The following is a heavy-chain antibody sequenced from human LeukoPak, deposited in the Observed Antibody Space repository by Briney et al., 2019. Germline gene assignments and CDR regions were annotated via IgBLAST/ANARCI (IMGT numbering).Heavy chain of an antibody. CDR2: ISYDGSNK. CDR3: ALSGYYYYGMDV. Sequence: GGSLRLSCAASGFTFSSYGMHWVRQAPGKGLEWVAVISYDGSNKYYADSAKGRFTISRDNSKNTLYLQMNSLRAEDTAVYYCALSGYYYYGMDVWGQGTTVTVSS. CDR1: GFTFSSYG. J-gene: IGHJ6*02. V-gene: IGHV3-30*03. D-gene: IGHD3-10*01.